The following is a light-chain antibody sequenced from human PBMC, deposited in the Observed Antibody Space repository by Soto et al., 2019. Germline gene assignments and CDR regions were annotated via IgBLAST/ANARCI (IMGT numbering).Light chain of an antibody. CDR3: GTWDSSLGAGV. CDR2: DNS. CDR1: SSNIGNNY. V-gene: IGLV1-51*01. Sequence: QSVLTQPPSVSAAPGQKVTISCSGSSSNIGNNYVSWYQHLPGTAPKLLIYDNSKRPSGIPDRFSGSKSGTSATLGITGLQTGDEADYYCGTWDSSLGAGVFGGGTKVSVL. J-gene: IGLJ3*02.